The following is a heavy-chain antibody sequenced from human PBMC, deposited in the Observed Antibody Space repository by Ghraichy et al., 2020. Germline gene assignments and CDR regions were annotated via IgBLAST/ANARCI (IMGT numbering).Heavy chain of an antibody. J-gene: IGHJ5*02. CDR2: IYHSGST. Sequence: SETLSLTCAVSGYSISSGYYWGWIRQPPGKGLEWIGSIYHSGSTYYNPSLKSRVTISVDTSKNQFSLKLSSVTAADTAVYYCARARDRQTSHWFDPWGQGTLVTVSS. V-gene: IGHV4-38-2*01. CDR3: ARARDRQTSHWFDP. CDR1: GYSISSGYY.